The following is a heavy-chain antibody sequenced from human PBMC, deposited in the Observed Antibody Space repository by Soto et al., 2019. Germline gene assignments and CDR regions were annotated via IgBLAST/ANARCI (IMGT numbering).Heavy chain of an antibody. CDR3: AGAPGGGPDY. D-gene: IGHD2-15*01. CDR2: AGGRGDT. V-gene: IGHV3-13*01. J-gene: IGHJ4*02. Sequence: EVQLVESGGGLVQPGGSLRLSCAASGFRFNNYDMQWVRQAPGKGLEWVSAAGGRGDTPYADSVKGRSTISRNDAKTSLYLQMTGLRADDTAVYYFAGAPGGGPDYWGQGTRVTVSS. CDR1: GFRFNNYD.